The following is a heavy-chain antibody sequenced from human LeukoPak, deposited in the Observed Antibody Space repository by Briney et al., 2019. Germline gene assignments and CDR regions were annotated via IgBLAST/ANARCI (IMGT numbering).Heavy chain of an antibody. CDR2: IYYSGST. J-gene: IGHJ4*02. CDR1: GGSISSSSYY. CDR3: ARVGTGRYDFDQ. Sequence: SETLSLTCTVSGGSISSSSYYWGWIRQPPGKGLEWIGSIYYSGSTYYNPSLKSRVTISVDTSKNQFSLKLSSVTAADTAVYYCARVGTGRYDFDQWGQGTLVTVSS. V-gene: IGHV4-39*01. D-gene: IGHD1-26*01.